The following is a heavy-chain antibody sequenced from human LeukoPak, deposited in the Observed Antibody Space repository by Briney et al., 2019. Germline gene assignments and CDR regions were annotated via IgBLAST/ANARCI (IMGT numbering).Heavy chain of an antibody. CDR2: ISYDGSNK. CDR1: GFXFSSYA. J-gene: IGHJ3*02. V-gene: IGHV3-30-3*01. Sequence: PGGSLRLSCAASGFXFSSYAIHWVRQAPGKGREWLAVISYDGSNKYYADSVKGRFTISRDNSKNTLYLQMNSLRAEDTAVYYCARDAVDTAANDAFDIWGQGTMVTVSS. CDR3: ARDAVDTAANDAFDI. D-gene: IGHD5-18*01.